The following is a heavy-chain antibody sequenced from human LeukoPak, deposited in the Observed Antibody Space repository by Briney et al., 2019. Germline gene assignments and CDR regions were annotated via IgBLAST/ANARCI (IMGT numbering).Heavy chain of an antibody. CDR3: ARGIAAAGPFDY. Sequence: SETLSLTCAVYGRSLSGYYWSWIRQPPGKGLEWIREINHSGSTNYNPSLKSRVTISVDTSKNQFSLKLSSVTAADRAVYYCARGIAAAGPFDYWGQGTLVTVSS. CDR1: GRSLSGYY. D-gene: IGHD6-13*01. J-gene: IGHJ4*02. V-gene: IGHV4-34*01. CDR2: INHSGST.